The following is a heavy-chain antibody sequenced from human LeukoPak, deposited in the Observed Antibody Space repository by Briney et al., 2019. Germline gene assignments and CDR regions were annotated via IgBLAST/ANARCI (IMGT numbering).Heavy chain of an antibody. Sequence: GGSLRLSCAASGFTFSTYVIHWVRQAPGKGLEWVALIWHDGSNKYYADSVKGRFTISRDNSKNTLYLQMNSLRAEDTAVYYCAKISHGSGSYYFDYWGQGTLVTVSS. J-gene: IGHJ4*02. CDR2: IWHDGSNK. D-gene: IGHD3-10*01. CDR1: GFTFSTYV. V-gene: IGHV3-30*02. CDR3: AKISHGSGSYYFDY.